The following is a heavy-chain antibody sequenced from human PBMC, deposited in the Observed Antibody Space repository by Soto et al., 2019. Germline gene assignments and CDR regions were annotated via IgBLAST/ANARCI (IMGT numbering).Heavy chain of an antibody. J-gene: IGHJ4*02. D-gene: IGHD1-1*01. Sequence: ESGGGVVQPGTSLRLSCAASGFLFSRVGMHWVRQAPGKGLEWVAVIVNHGGRKDYADSVRGRFTISRDNSRNTLLLEMSSLRVEGTAIYYCARDDEYDDNGLDYWGQGTLVTVSS. CDR1: GFLFSRVG. CDR2: IVNHGGRK. V-gene: IGHV3-33*01. CDR3: ARDDEYDDNGLDY.